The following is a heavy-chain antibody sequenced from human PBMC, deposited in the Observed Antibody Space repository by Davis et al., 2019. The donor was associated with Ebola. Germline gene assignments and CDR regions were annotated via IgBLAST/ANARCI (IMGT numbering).Heavy chain of an antibody. J-gene: IGHJ4*02. CDR2: IYYTGSA. CDR1: GGSISNYY. D-gene: IGHD3-22*01. Sequence: MPSETLSLTCSVSGGSISNYYWSWIRQPPGKGLEWIAYIYYTGSAYYNPSLKSRVSMSVDTSKNQFSLKLTSVTVADTAVYYCARDSGGYGRGDYWGQGTLVTVSS. CDR3: ARDSGGYGRGDY. V-gene: IGHV4-4*08.